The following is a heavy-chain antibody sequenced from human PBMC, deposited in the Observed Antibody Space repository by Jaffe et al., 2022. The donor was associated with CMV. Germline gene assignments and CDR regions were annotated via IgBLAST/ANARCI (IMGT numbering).Heavy chain of an antibody. Sequence: QVQLVQSGAEVKKPGASVKVSCKASGYTFTSYGISWVRQAPGQGLEWMGWISAYNGNTNYAQKLQGRVTMTTDTSTSTAYMELRSLRSDDTAVYYCAGKIYYDSSGYYDPWWLDYWGQGTLVTVSS. D-gene: IGHD3-22*01. J-gene: IGHJ4*02. CDR1: GYTFTSYG. CDR2: ISAYNGNT. V-gene: IGHV1-18*01. CDR3: AGKIYYDSSGYYDPWWLDY.